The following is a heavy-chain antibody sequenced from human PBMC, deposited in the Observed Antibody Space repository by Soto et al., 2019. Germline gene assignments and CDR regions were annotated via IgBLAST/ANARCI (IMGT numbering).Heavy chain of an antibody. CDR1: GFTFSSYG. V-gene: IGHV3-33*01. CDR3: ASRGRAAVDFDY. Sequence: QVELVESGGGVVQPGRSLRLSCAASGFTFSSYGMHWVRQAPGKGLEWVALVWYDGSATYYADSVKGRFTISRDNSKSMLYLQMNSLRADDTAVYYCASRGRAAVDFDYWGQGTRVTVSS. J-gene: IGHJ4*02. CDR2: VWYDGSAT. D-gene: IGHD6-13*01.